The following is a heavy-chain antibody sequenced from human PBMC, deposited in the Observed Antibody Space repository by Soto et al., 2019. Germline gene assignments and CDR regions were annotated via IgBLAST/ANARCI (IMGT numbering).Heavy chain of an antibody. Sequence: GASVKVSCKASGYRFTNHGISWVRQAPGQGLEWMGWISGNDGKTKYARKFQGRVTMTTDTSTSTAYMEMNSLGHDDTAVYYCARDFYPLAYYFDYWGQGTLVTVSS. CDR2: ISGNDGKT. CDR1: GYRFTNHG. J-gene: IGHJ4*02. CDR3: ARDFYPLAYYFDY. V-gene: IGHV1-18*01.